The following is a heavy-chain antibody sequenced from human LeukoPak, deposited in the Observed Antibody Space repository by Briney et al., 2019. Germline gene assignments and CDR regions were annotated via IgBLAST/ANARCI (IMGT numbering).Heavy chain of an antibody. J-gene: IGHJ4*02. Sequence: PGGSLRLSCAASGFTFSKYWMLWVRQAPGKGLESVSRINTDGTVTTYADSVKGRFTVYRDKADNTMFLQMNSVRDEDTAVYYCATKQWLAPPPDSWGQGTPVTVSS. CDR2: INTDGTVT. CDR3: ATKQWLAPPPDS. V-gene: IGHV3-74*01. CDR1: GFTFSKYW. D-gene: IGHD6-19*01.